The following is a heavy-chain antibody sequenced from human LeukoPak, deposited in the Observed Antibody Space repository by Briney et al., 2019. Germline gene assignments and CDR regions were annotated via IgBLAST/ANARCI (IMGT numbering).Heavy chain of an antibody. CDR3: AKYTSGTSYRGLHL. CDR2: IIGSAVNT. J-gene: IGHJ4*02. V-gene: IGHV3-23*01. D-gene: IGHD3-10*01. CDR1: GLTVSSYG. Sequence: GGSLRLSCGASGLTVSSYGMSWVRQAPGKGLEWVSTIIGSAVNTYYADSVKSLFTISRDDSKNTVYLQMNSLRAEDTAVYSCAKYTSGTSYRGLHLGGQGTLVTVSS.